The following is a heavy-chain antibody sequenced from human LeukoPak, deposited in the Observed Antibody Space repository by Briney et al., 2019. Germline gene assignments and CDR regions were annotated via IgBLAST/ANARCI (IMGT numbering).Heavy chain of an antibody. Sequence: PETLSLTCAVYGGSFSGYYWSWIRQPPGKGLEWIGEINHSGSTNYNPSLKSRVTISVDTSKNQFSLKLSSVTAADTAVYYCASRARITMIVVKWFDPWGQGTLVTVSS. CDR2: INHSGST. CDR3: ASRARITMIVVKWFDP. D-gene: IGHD3-22*01. J-gene: IGHJ5*02. V-gene: IGHV4-34*01. CDR1: GGSFSGYY.